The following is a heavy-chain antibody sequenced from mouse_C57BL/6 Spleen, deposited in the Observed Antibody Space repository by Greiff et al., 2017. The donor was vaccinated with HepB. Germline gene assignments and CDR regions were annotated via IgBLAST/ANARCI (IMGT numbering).Heavy chain of an antibody. CDR3: ARRGDYYGSGFDY. CDR1: GFTFSSYA. J-gene: IGHJ2*01. CDR2: ISDGGSYT. D-gene: IGHD1-1*01. V-gene: IGHV5-4*03. Sequence: EVKLQESGGGLVKPGGSLKLSCAASGFTFSSYAMSWVRQTPEKRLEWVATISDGGSYTYYPDNLKGRFTISRDNAKNNLYLQMSHLKSEDTAMYYCARRGDYYGSGFDYWGQGTTLTVSS.